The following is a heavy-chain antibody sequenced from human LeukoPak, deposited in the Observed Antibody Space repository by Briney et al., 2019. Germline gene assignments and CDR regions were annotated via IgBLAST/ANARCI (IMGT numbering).Heavy chain of an antibody. CDR1: GYTFTSYY. V-gene: IGHV1-46*01. CDR3: ARSYVSSDYDILTGYTLYYYYYGMDV. Sequence: ASVKVSCKASGYTFTSYYMHWVRQAPGQGLEWMGIINPSGGSTSYAQKFQGRVTMTRDTSTSTVYMKLSSLRSEDTAVYYCARSYVSSDYDILTGYTLYYYYYGMDVWGQGTTVTVSS. CDR2: INPSGGST. D-gene: IGHD3-9*01. J-gene: IGHJ6*02.